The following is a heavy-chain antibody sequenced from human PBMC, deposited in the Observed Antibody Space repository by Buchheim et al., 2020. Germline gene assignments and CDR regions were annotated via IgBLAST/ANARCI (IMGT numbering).Heavy chain of an antibody. D-gene: IGHD6-19*01. V-gene: IGHV4-39*01. CDR1: GGSISSSSYY. CDR2: IYYSGST. CDR3: ARLEAVAGTEDFDY. Sequence: QLQLQESGPGLVKPSETLSLTCTVSGGSISSSSYYWGWIRQPPGKGLEWIGSIYYSGSTYYNPSLKSRVTISVDPSKNQFSLKLSSVTAADTAVYYCARLEAVAGTEDFDYWGQGTL. J-gene: IGHJ4*02.